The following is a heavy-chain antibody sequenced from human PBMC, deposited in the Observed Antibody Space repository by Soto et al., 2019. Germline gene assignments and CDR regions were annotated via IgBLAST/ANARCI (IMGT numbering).Heavy chain of an antibody. CDR3: AIQGATYYYDSSGYYYVDY. CDR1: GGSISSSSYY. V-gene: IGHV4-39*01. CDR2: IYYSGST. Sequence: QLQLQESGPGLVKPSETLSLTCTVSGGSISSSSYYWGWIRQPPGKGLEWIGSIYYSGSTYYNPSLKSRVTISVDTSKNQFSLKLSSVTAADTAVYYCAIQGATYYYDSSGYYYVDYWGQGTLVTVSS. D-gene: IGHD3-22*01. J-gene: IGHJ4*02.